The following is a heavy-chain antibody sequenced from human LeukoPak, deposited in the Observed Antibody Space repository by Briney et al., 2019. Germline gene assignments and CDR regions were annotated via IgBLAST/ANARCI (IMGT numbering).Heavy chain of an antibody. J-gene: IGHJ5*02. V-gene: IGHV4-30-4*08. D-gene: IGHD3-9*01. Sequence: SQTLSLTCTVSGGSISSGDYYWSWIRQPPGKGLEWIGYIYYSGSTYYNPSLKSRVTISVDTSKNQFSLKLSSVTAADTAVYYCARGGYFDWLLSNWFDPWGQGTLVTVSS. CDR2: IYYSGST. CDR1: GGSISSGDYY. CDR3: ARGGYFDWLLSNWFDP.